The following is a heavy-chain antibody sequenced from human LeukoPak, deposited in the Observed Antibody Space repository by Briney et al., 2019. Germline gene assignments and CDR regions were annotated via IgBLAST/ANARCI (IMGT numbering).Heavy chain of an antibody. J-gene: IGHJ3*02. V-gene: IGHV3-21*01. Sequence: GGSLRLSCAASRFTFSSYSMNWVRQAPGKGLEWVSSISSSSSYIYYADSVKGRFTISRDNAKNSLYLQMNSLRAEDTAVYYCASSMIVVVHDAFDIWGQGTMVTVSS. CDR2: ISSSSSYI. CDR3: ASSMIVVVHDAFDI. D-gene: IGHD3-22*01. CDR1: RFTFSSYS.